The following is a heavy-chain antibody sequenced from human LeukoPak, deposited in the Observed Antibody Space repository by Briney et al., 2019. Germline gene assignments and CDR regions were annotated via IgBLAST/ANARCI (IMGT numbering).Heavy chain of an antibody. D-gene: IGHD3-3*01. CDR2: ISSSGSTI. V-gene: IGHV3-48*03. Sequence: PGGSLRLSCAASGFTFSSYEMNWVRQAPGKGLEWVSYISSSGSTIYYADSVKGRFTISRDNAKNSLYLQMNSLRAEDTAVYYCARDLHYDFWSGRGLGGYYYYGMDVWGQGTTVTVSS. CDR3: ARDLHYDFWSGRGLGGYYYYGMDV. CDR1: GFTFSSYE. J-gene: IGHJ6*02.